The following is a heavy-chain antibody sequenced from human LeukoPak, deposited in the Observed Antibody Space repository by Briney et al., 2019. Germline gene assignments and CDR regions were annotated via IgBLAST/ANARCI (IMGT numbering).Heavy chain of an antibody. CDR1: GYTFTGYY. D-gene: IGHD6-25*01. J-gene: IGHJ5*02. CDR2: INPNSGGT. V-gene: IGHV1-2*02. Sequence: GSSVKVSCKASGYTFTGYYMHWVRQAPGQGLEWMVWINPNSGGTNYAQKFQGRVTMTRDTSISTAYMELSRLRSDDTAVYYCASAAAHSGDWFDPWGQGTLVTVSS. CDR3: ASAAAHSGDWFDP.